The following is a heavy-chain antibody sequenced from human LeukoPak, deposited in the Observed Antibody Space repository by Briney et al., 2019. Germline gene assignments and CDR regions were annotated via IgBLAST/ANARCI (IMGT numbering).Heavy chain of an antibody. CDR3: ARDLRGTLDY. CDR2: IKQDGSEK. J-gene: IGHJ4*02. D-gene: IGHD3-10*01. V-gene: IGHV3-7*03. CDR1: GFTFSSYG. Sequence: PPGGSLRLSCVASGFTFSSYGMSWVRQAPGKGLEWVANIKQDGSEKNYLDSVKGRFTISRDNAKNSLDLQVNSLRAEDTAVYYCARDLRGTLDYWGQGTLVTVSS.